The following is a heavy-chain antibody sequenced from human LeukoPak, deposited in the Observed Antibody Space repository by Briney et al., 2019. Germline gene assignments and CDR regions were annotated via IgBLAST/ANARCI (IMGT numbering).Heavy chain of an antibody. CDR3: ARALYDSSGYRSYYYMDV. Sequence: SETLSLTCTVSGGSISSYYWSWIRQPPGKGLEWIGYIYYSGSTNYNPSLKSRVTISVDTSKNQFSLKLSSVTAADTAVYYCARALYDSSGYRSYYYMDVWGKGTTVTISS. V-gene: IGHV4-59*01. J-gene: IGHJ6*03. CDR2: IYYSGST. D-gene: IGHD3-22*01. CDR1: GGSISSYY.